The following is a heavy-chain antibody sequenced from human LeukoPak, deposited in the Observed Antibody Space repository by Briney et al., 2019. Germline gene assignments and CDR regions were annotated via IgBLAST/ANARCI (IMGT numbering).Heavy chain of an antibody. CDR3: AREYESGYFDS. CDR2: VYYIENT. Sequence: SETLSLTCTVSGGSISSYYWNCIRQPPGKGLEWIGYVYYIENTKYNPSLKSRVTISADTSKNQFSLKLSSVTAADTAVYYCAREYESGYFDSWGQGTLVTVSS. V-gene: IGHV4-59*01. D-gene: IGHD2-8*01. J-gene: IGHJ4*02. CDR1: GGSISSYY.